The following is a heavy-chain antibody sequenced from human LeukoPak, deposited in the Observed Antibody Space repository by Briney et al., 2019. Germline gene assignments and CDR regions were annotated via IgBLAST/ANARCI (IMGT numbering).Heavy chain of an antibody. V-gene: IGHV3-48*03. J-gene: IGHJ3*02. CDR3: ARGGNTGYNYNAFDI. D-gene: IGHD3-9*01. Sequence: GGSLRPSCAASGFTFSTYEMNWVRQAPGKGLEWVSYITSGSSTTLYADSVRGRFTVFRDNSKNSLYLQMNSLRAEDTAIYYCARGGNTGYNYNAFDIWGQGTMVTVSS. CDR2: ITSGSSTT. CDR1: GFTFSTYE.